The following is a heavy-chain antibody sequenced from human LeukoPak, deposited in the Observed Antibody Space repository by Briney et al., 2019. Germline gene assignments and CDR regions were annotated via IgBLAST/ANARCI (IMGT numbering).Heavy chain of an antibody. J-gene: IGHJ3*02. CDR1: GGSISSGGYS. Sequence: PSETLSLTCAVSGGSISSGGYSWSWIRQPPGKGLEWIGYIYHSGSTYYNPSLKSRVTISVDRSKNQFSLKLSSVTAADTAVYYCARGSNRNYSFDIWGQGTMVTVSS. CDR3: ARGSNRNYSFDI. CDR2: IYHSGST. D-gene: IGHD1-7*01. V-gene: IGHV4-30-2*01.